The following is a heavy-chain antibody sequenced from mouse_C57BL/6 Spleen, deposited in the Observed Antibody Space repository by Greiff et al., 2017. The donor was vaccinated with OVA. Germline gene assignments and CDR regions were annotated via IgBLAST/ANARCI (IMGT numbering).Heavy chain of an antibody. V-gene: IGHV10-1*01. Sequence: EVMLVESGGGLVQPKGSLKLSCAASGFSFNTYAMNWVRQAPGKGLEWVARIRSKSNNYATYYADSVKDRFTISRDDSESMLYLQMNNLKTEDTAMYYCVRHAVYAMDYWGQGTSVTVSS. CDR3: VRHAVYAMDY. CDR2: IRSKSNNYAT. CDR1: GFSFNTYA. J-gene: IGHJ4*01.